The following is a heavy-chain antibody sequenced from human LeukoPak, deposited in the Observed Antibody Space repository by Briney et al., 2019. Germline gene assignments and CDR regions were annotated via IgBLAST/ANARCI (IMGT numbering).Heavy chain of an antibody. J-gene: IGHJ4*02. CDR3: ARTSEVTYCSSTSCYFDY. D-gene: IGHD2-2*01. CDR1: GGSISSSSYY. V-gene: IGHV4-39*07. Sequence: SETLSLTCTVSGGSISSSSYYWSWIRQPPGTGLEWIGEINHSGSTNYNPSLKSRVTISVDTSKNQFSLKLSSVTAADTAVYYCARTSEVTYCSSTSCYFDYWGQGTLVTVSS. CDR2: INHSGST.